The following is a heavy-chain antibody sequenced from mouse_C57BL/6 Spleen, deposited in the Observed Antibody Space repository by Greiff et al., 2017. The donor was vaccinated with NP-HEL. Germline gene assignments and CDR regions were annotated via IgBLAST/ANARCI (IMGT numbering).Heavy chain of an antibody. CDR2: IHPNSGST. J-gene: IGHJ1*03. V-gene: IGHV1-64*01. D-gene: IGHD1-1*01. CDR1: GYTFTSYW. Sequence: QVQLKQPGAELVKPGASVKLSCKASGYTFTSYWMHWVKQRPGQGLEWIGMIHPNSGSTNYNEKFKSKATLTVDKSSSTAYMQLSSLTSEDSAVYYCARSGTTVVATGYFDVWGTGTTVTVSS. CDR3: ARSGTTVVATGYFDV.